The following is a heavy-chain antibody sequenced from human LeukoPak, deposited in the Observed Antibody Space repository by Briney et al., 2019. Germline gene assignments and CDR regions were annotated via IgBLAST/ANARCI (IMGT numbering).Heavy chain of an antibody. CDR1: GYTFTNDW. Sequence: GESLQISCKASGYTFTNDWIGWVRQMPGKGLEWMGIIYPGIYPGDSNTRYSPSFQGQVTFSADKSINTAYLQWSSLKASDTAIYYCARAHDKYHPFDYWGQGTLVTVSS. CDR3: ARAHDKYHPFDY. J-gene: IGHJ4*02. V-gene: IGHV5-51*01. D-gene: IGHD3-9*01. CDR2: IYPGIYPGDSNT.